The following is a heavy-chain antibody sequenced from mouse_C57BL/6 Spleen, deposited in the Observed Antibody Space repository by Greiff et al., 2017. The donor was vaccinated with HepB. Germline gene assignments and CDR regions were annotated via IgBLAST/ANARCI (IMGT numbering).Heavy chain of an antibody. Sequence: EVQLQESGAELVRPGASVKLSCTASGFNIKDDYMHWVKQRPEQGLEWIGWIDPENGDTEYASKFQGKATITAGTSSNTAYLQLSSLTSEDTAVYYCTTKGLLRYPFAYGGQGTLVTVSA. CDR1: GFNIKDDY. D-gene: IGHD1-1*01. CDR3: TTKGLLRYPFAY. CDR2: IDPENGDT. V-gene: IGHV14-4*01. J-gene: IGHJ3*01.